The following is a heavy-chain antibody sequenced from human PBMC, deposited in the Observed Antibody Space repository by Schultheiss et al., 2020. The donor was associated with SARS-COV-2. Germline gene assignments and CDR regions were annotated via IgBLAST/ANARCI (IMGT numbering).Heavy chain of an antibody. V-gene: IGHV3-53*05. CDR3: ARDYGYYFDY. D-gene: IGHD3-10*01. CDR1: GFTVSSNY. CDR2: SGSGGST. Sequence: GGSLRLSCAASGFTVSSNYMSWVRQAPGKGLEWVSAISGSGGSTGYADSVKGRFTISRDNAKNSLYLQMNSLRAEDTAVYYCARDYGYYFDYWGQGTLVTVSS. J-gene: IGHJ4*02.